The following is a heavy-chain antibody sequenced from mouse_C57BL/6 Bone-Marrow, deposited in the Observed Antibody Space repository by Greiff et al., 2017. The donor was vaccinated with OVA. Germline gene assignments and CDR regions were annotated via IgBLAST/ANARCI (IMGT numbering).Heavy chain of an antibody. CDR2: IYPGSGNT. CDR1: GYTFTDYY. V-gene: IGHV1-76*01. J-gene: IGHJ2*01. D-gene: IGHD4-1*01. Sequence: VQLVESGAELVRPGASVKLSCKASGYTFTDYYINWVKQRPGQGLEWIARIYPGSGNTYYNEKFKGKATLTAEKSSSTAYMQLSSLTSEDSAVYFCARRWDVDYWGQGTTLTVSS. CDR3: ARRWDVDY.